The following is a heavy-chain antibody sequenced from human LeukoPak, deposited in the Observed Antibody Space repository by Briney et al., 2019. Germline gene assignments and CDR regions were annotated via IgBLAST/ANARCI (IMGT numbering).Heavy chain of an antibody. Sequence: QAGGSLRLSCAASGFTFSSYGMHWVRQAPGKGLEWVAFIRYDGSNKYYADSVKGRFTISRDNSKNTLYLQMNSLRAEDTAVYYCAKGWGSYILAGIFQHWGQGTLVTVSS. CDR2: IRYDGSNK. CDR3: AKGWGSYILAGIFQH. D-gene: IGHD6-6*01. J-gene: IGHJ1*01. V-gene: IGHV3-30*02. CDR1: GFTFSSYG.